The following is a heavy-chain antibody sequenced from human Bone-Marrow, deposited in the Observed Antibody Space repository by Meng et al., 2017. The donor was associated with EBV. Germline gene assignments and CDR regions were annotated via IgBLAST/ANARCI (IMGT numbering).Heavy chain of an antibody. CDR1: GASISSYY. J-gene: IGHJ4*02. Sequence: QVQLQESGPGLVKPSETLTLICTVSGASISSYYWGWIRQPPGKGLEWIGYISNSGSTNYNPSLQSRVTISLDRSKSQFSLKVSSVTAADTAVYYCARAYSTDPLDYWGQGTLVTVSS. D-gene: IGHD6-13*01. V-gene: IGHV4-59*01. CDR2: ISNSGST. CDR3: ARAYSTDPLDY.